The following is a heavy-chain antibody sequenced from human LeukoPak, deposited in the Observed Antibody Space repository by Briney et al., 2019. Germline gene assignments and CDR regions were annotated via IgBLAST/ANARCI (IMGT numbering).Heavy chain of an antibody. CDR2: ISSSSSYI. CDR1: GFTFSSYS. V-gene: IGHV3-21*01. Sequence: GGSLRLSCAASGFTFSSYSMNWVRQAPGKGLEWVSSISSSSSYIYYADSVKGRFTISRDNAKNSLYLQMNSLRAEDTAVYYCARVDIVVVPAAMENYYYYGMDVWGQGTTVTVSS. CDR3: ARVDIVVVPAAMENYYYYGMDV. D-gene: IGHD2-2*01. J-gene: IGHJ6*02.